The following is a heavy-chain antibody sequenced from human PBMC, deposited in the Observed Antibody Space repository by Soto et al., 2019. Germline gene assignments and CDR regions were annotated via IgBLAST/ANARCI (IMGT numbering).Heavy chain of an antibody. J-gene: IGHJ4*02. CDR3: AKGVWQWLVTFDFNY. Sequence: VQLVESGGGVVQPGRSLRLSCAASGFTFSDYAMHWVRQAPGKGLEWVAVVSHDGRNTHYADSVKGRFTISRDSSKNTVSLEMTSLRSEDTAVYYCAKGVWQWLVTFDFNYWGQGALVTVSS. CDR2: VSHDGRNT. V-gene: IGHV3-30*18. CDR1: GFTFSDYA. D-gene: IGHD6-19*01.